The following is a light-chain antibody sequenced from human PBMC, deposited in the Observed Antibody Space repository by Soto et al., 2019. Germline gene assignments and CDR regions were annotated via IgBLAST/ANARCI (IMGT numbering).Light chain of an antibody. Sequence: DIQMTQSPSSLSASVGDRVTITCRASQAIGNYLAWYQQKPGKVPKHLIYAAATLQPGVPSRFSGSGSGTDFTLTISSLQPEDVATYYCQNYHSAPRTFAQGTKVEIK. V-gene: IGKV1-27*01. J-gene: IGKJ1*01. CDR2: AAA. CDR1: QAIGNY. CDR3: QNYHSAPRT.